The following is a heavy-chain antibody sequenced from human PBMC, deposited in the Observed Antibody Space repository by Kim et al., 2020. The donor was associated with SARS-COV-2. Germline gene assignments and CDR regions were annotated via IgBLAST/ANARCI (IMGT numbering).Heavy chain of an antibody. Sequence: NYAKLFQGRVTITADKSTRTAYMDRSSLTSYDTAIYYCARDVREVGAFDIWGQGTLVTVSS. J-gene: IGHJ3*02. V-gene: IGHV1-69*04. CDR3: ARDVREVGAFDI.